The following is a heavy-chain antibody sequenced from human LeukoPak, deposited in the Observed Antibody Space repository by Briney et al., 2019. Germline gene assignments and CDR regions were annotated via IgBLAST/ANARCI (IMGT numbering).Heavy chain of an antibody. CDR2: INPSGGST. V-gene: IGHV1-46*01. Sequence: ASVKVSCKASGYTFTSYYMHWVRQAPGQGLEWMGIINPSGGSTSYAQKFQGRVTMTRDTSISTAYMELSRLRSDDTAVYYCARKQPFDYWGQGTLVTVSS. CDR1: GYTFTSYY. CDR3: ARKQPFDY. J-gene: IGHJ4*02.